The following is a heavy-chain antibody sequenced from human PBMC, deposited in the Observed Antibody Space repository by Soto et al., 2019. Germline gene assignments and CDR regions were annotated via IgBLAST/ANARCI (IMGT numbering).Heavy chain of an antibody. CDR3: AKDLYDSSGYYPLSPLDY. Sequence: GGSLRLSCAASGFTFSSYAMSWVRQAPGKGLEWVSAISGSGGSTYYADSVKGRFTISRDNSKNTLYLQMNSLRAEDTAVYYCAKDLYDSSGYYPLSPLDYWGQGTLVTVSS. D-gene: IGHD3-22*01. CDR1: GFTFSSYA. V-gene: IGHV3-23*01. CDR2: ISGSGGST. J-gene: IGHJ4*02.